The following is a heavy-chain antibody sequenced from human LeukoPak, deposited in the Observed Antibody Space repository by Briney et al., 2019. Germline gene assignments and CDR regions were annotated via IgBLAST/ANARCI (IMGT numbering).Heavy chain of an antibody. CDR1: GFTVSSNY. D-gene: IGHD3-22*01. CDR2: IYSGGST. J-gene: IGHJ3*02. Sequence: GGSLRLSCAASGFTVSSNYMSWVRQAPGKGPEWVSVIYSGGSTYYADSVKGRFTISRDNSKNTLYLQMNSLRAEDTAVNYCAREEYYYDSSGYYNLGAFDIWGQGTMVTVSS. V-gene: IGHV3-66*01. CDR3: AREEYYYDSSGYYNLGAFDI.